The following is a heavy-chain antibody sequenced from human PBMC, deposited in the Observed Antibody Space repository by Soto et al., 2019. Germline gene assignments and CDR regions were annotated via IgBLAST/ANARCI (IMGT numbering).Heavy chain of an antibody. D-gene: IGHD6-13*01. V-gene: IGHV4-59*01. CDR3: ARRYSSAFDI. J-gene: IGHJ3*02. CDR1: GGSIRSYY. CDR2: LYNSGST. Sequence: PSETLSLTCTVSGGSIRSYYWSWIRQAPGKGLEWIGYLYNSGSTVYNPSLKSRVTISVDTSKNQFSLKLNSVTAADTAVYYCARRYSSAFDIWGQGTMVTVSS.